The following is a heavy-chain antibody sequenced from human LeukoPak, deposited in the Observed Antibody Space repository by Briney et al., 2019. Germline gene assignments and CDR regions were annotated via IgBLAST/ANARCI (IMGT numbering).Heavy chain of an antibody. D-gene: IGHD3-10*01. CDR3: ARSPRSMVRGVITHDY. Sequence: GGSLRLSCAASGFTFSSYSMNWVRQAPGKGLEWVSSISSSSSYIYYADSVKGRFTISRDNAKNSLYLQMNSLRAEDTAVHYCARSPRSMVRGVITHDYWGQGTLVTVSS. J-gene: IGHJ4*02. V-gene: IGHV3-21*01. CDR2: ISSSSSYI. CDR1: GFTFSSYS.